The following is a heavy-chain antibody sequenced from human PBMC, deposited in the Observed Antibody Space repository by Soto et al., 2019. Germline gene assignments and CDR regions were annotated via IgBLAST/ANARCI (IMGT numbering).Heavy chain of an antibody. CDR2: ISYDGSNK. CDR3: AREITMVRATTLSYYYYYGMDV. Sequence: QVQLVESGGGVVQPGRSLRLSCAASGFTFSSYAMHWVRQAPGKGLEWVAVISYDGSNKYYADSVKGRFTISRDNSKNTLDLQMNSLRAEDTAVYYCAREITMVRATTLSYYYYYGMDVWGQGTTVTVSS. J-gene: IGHJ6*02. V-gene: IGHV3-30-3*01. CDR1: GFTFSSYA. D-gene: IGHD3-10*01.